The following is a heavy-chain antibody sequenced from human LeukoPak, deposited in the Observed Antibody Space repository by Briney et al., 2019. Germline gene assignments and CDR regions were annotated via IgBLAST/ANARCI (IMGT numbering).Heavy chain of an antibody. J-gene: IGHJ4*02. CDR1: GFTFSSYG. CDR3: AKDPSYSYGTRTRWDY. D-gene: IGHD5-18*01. Sequence: GGSLRLSCAASGFTFSSYGMHWVRQAPGKGLEWVAFIRYDGSNKYYADSVKGRFTISRDNSKNTLYLQMNSLRAEDTAVYYCAKDPSYSYGTRTRWDYWGQGTLVTVSS. CDR2: IRYDGSNK. V-gene: IGHV3-30*02.